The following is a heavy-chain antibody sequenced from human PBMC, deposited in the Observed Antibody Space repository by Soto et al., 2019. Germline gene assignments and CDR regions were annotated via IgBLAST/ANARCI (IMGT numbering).Heavy chain of an antibody. V-gene: IGHV3-23*01. CDR3: AKDWDPYYYDSSGYSVDAFDI. CDR1: GFTFSSYA. CDR2: ISGIGGST. D-gene: IGHD3-22*01. J-gene: IGHJ3*02. Sequence: PGGSLRLSCAASGFTFSSYAMSWVRQAPGKGLEWVSAISGIGGSTYYADSVKGRFTISRDNSKNTLYLQMNSLRAEDTAIYYCAKDWDPYYYDSSGYSVDAFDIWGQGTMVTVSS.